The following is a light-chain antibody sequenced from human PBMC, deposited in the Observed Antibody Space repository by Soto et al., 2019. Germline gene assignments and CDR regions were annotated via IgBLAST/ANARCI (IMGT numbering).Light chain of an antibody. Sequence: EIVLTQSPGTLSLSPGERATLSCRASQSVNSNYLAWYQQKPGQVPRPLIYGASIRAAGVPDGLSGSGSGTDFTLTISRLEHEDYAVYYCQQYGTSPRTFGQGTKLEIK. CDR2: GAS. CDR3: QQYGTSPRT. V-gene: IGKV3-20*01. J-gene: IGKJ2*02. CDR1: QSVNSNY.